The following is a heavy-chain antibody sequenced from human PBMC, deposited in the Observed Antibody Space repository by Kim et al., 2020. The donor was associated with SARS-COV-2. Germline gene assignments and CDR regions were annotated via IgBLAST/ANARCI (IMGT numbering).Heavy chain of an antibody. J-gene: IGHJ6*02. V-gene: IGHV3-9*01. CDR3: AKDLLNYGSGSHGYGMDV. CDR2: ISWNSGSI. Sequence: GGSLRLSCAASGFTFDDYAMHWVRQAPGKGLEWVSGISWNSGSIGYADSVKGRFTISRDNAKNSLYLQMNSLRAEDTALYYCAKDLLNYGSGSHGYGMDVWGQGATVTVSS. D-gene: IGHD3-10*01. CDR1: GFTFDDYA.